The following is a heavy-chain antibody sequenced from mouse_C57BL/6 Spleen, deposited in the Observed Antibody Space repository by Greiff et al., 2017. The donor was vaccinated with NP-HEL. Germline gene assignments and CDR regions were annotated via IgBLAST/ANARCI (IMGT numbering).Heavy chain of an antibody. V-gene: IGHV1-9*01. CDR2: ILPGSGST. J-gene: IGHJ4*01. Sequence: VQLQQSGAELMKPGASVKLSCKATGYTFTGYWIEWVKQRPGHGLEWIGEILPGSGSTNYNEKFKGKATFTADTSSNTAYMQRSSLTTEDSAIYYCARTPITTVVATKGDAMDYWGQGTSVTVSS. D-gene: IGHD1-1*01. CDR1: GYTFTGYW. CDR3: ARTPITTVVATKGDAMDY.